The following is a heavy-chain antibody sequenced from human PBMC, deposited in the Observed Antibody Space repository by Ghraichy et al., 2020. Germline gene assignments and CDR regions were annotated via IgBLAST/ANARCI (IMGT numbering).Heavy chain of an antibody. CDR2: IYHSGST. J-gene: IGHJ4*02. Sequence: SLNISCAVSGGSISSGGYSWSWIRQPPGKGLEWIGYIYHSGSTYYNPSLKSRVTISVDRSKNQFSLKLSSVTAADTAVYYCARSKYSNTYYFDYWGQGTLVTVSS. V-gene: IGHV4-30-2*01. D-gene: IGHD6-6*01. CDR3: ARSKYSNTYYFDY. CDR1: GGSISSGGYS.